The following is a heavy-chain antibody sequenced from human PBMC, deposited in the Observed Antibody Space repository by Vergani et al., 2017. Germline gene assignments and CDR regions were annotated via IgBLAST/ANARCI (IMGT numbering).Heavy chain of an antibody. CDR1: GAYVGSGGYY. CDR3: ARERANYYGSGSYVDV. Sequence: QVQLQESGPGLVKASQTLSLTCSVSGAYVGSGGYYWTWVRQRPGMGLDWIGYIYYSGTTYYNPSLESRLTISLDTSENHLSLKLTSVTDADTAVYYCARERANYYGSGSYVDVWGQGTTVTVSS. D-gene: IGHD3-10*01. CDR2: IYYSGTT. V-gene: IGHV4-31*03. J-gene: IGHJ6*02.